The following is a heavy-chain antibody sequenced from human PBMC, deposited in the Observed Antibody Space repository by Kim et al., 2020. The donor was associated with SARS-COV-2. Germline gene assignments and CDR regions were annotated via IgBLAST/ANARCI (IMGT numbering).Heavy chain of an antibody. D-gene: IGHD3-10*01. V-gene: IGHV3-48*02. CDR2: I. CDR3: TREGFGGIAFYI. Sequence: IDYASSVQGRFTVSRDDAKPSLYLQMNSLTEEDTAVYFCTREGFGGIAFYIWGQGTTVTVSS. J-gene: IGHJ3*02.